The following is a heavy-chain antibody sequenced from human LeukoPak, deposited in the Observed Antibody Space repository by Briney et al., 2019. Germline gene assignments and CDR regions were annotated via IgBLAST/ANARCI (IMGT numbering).Heavy chain of an antibody. J-gene: IGHJ4*02. V-gene: IGHV3-53*01. D-gene: IGHD6-19*01. CDR1: GFTFSSYA. Sequence: GGSLRLSCAASGFTFSSYAMSWVRQAPGKGLEWVSVIYSGGSSYYADSVKGRFTTSRDNSKSTLYLQMNSLRAEDTAVYYCASVRYSSGWYTGNIDYWGQGTLVTVSS. CDR2: IYSGGSS. CDR3: ASVRYSSGWYTGNIDY.